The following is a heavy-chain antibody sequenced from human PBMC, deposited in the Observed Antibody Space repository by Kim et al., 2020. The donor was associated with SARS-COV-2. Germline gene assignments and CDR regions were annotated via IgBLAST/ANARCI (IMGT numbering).Heavy chain of an antibody. D-gene: IGHD3-9*01. CDR3: ARVITIWNWFDP. J-gene: IGHJ5*02. Sequence: SETLSLTCAVYGGSFSGYYWSWIRQPPGKGLEWIGEINHSGSTNYNPSLKSRVTITVDTSKNQFSLKLSSVTAADTAVYYCARVITIWNWFDPWGQGTLVTVSS. CDR1: GGSFSGYY. CDR2: INHSGST. V-gene: IGHV4-34*01.